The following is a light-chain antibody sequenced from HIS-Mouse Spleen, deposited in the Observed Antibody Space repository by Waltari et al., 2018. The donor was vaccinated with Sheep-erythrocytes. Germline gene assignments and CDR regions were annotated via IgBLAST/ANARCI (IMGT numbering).Light chain of an antibody. CDR3: CSYAGSYNYV. Sequence: QSALTQPRSVSGSPGQSVTISCTGISSDVGGYNYVSWYQQHPGKAPKLRIYDVSKRPSGVPDRFSGSKSGNTASLTISGLQAEDEADYYCCSYAGSYNYVFGTGTKVTVL. CDR2: DVS. J-gene: IGLJ1*01. CDR1: SSDVGGYNY. V-gene: IGLV2-11*01.